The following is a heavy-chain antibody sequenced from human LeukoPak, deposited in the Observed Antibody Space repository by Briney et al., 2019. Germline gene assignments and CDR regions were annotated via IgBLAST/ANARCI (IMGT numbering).Heavy chain of an antibody. J-gene: IGHJ4*02. CDR1: GYTLTELS. CDR3: AREIIEEFGGYSDY. D-gene: IGHD3-22*01. Sequence: GASVKVSCKVSGYTLTELSMHWVRQAPGKGLEWMGGFDPEDGETIYAQKFQGRVTITADESTSTAYMELSSLRSEDTAVYYCAREIIEEFGGYSDYWGQGTLVTVSS. CDR2: FDPEDGET. V-gene: IGHV1-24*01.